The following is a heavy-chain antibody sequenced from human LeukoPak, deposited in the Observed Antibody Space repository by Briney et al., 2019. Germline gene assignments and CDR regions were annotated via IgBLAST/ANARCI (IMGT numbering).Heavy chain of an antibody. CDR2: FIIRGSTI. D-gene: IGHD3-22*01. Sequence: GGSRRLSWAASGFTFSDYYMSWIRQAPWNGPEWVSYFIIRGSTIYYADSVTGRFTISRDNAKNSLYLQMNSLRAEDTAVYYCARDYDSSGYAWGQGTLVTVSS. J-gene: IGHJ5*02. CDR1: GFTFSDYY. V-gene: IGHV3-11*01. CDR3: ARDYDSSGYA.